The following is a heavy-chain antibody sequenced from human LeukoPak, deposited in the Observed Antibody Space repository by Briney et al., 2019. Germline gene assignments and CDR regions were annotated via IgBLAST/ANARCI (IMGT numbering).Heavy chain of an antibody. D-gene: IGHD1-7*01. CDR2: INQDGTEK. J-gene: IGHJ4*02. CDR3: ATSRTFDY. CDR1: GFTFSSYW. V-gene: IGHV3-7*01. Sequence: PGGSLRLSCAASGFTFSSYWMSWVRQAPGEGLEWVAKINQDGTEKAYVDSVRGRFTISRDNAKNSLYLQMNSLRAEDTAVYYCATSRTFDYWGQGTLVTVSS.